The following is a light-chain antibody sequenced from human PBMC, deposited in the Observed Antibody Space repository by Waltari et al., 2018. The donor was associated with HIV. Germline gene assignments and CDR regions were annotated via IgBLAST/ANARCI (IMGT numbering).Light chain of an antibody. J-gene: IGLJ1*01. CDR2: QDK. CDR1: ELGAKY. Sequence: SYDLTQPPSVSVSPGQTATITCSGDELGAKYVYWYQHKPGQSPLLIIYQDKQRPSGIPERFSGSNSGNIATLLISETQPFDDGDYYCHVWDSSSRHVFGTGTKVTVL. CDR3: HVWDSSSRHV. V-gene: IGLV3-1*01.